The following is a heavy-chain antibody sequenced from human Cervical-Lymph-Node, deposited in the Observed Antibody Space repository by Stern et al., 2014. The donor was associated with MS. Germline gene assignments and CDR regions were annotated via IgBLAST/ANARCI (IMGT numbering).Heavy chain of an antibody. CDR1: GDSISNDNW. CDR2: VYDTGSA. D-gene: IGHD2-2*01. J-gene: IGHJ4*02. CDR3: ARDQGFQLMNS. V-gene: IGHV4-4*02. Sequence: QVQLQESGPGLVRPSGTLSLTCAVSGDSISNDNWWSWVRQPPGKGLEWIGEVYDTGSATCDPSLKGRVTISVDKSKNQFSLRLTSMTAADTAVYYCARDQGFQLMNSWGQGTLVIVSS.